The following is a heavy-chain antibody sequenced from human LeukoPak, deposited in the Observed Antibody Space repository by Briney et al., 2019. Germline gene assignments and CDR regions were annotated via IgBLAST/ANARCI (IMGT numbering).Heavy chain of an antibody. V-gene: IGHV5-10-1*01. CDR3: ARRQLPDAFDI. CDR2: IDPSDSYT. CDR1: GYSFTTYW. Sequence: GESLRISCQASGYSFTTYWISWVRQMPGKGLEWMGRIDPSDSYTNYSPSFQGHVTISADKSIITAYLQGSSLKASDTAIHYCARRQLPDAFDIWGQGTMVTVSS. D-gene: IGHD2-2*01. J-gene: IGHJ3*02.